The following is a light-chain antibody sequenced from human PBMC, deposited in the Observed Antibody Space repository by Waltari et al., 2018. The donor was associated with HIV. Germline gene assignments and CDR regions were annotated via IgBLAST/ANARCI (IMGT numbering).Light chain of an antibody. V-gene: IGLV6-57*03. CDR2: EDK. CDR3: QSYDSTNRV. CDR1: SGSIASNY. Sequence: NFMLTQPHSVSEPPGKTVTISCTRSSGSIASNYVQWYQQRPGSAPTTVIYEDKQRPSGVPDRFSGSIDSSSNSASLTISGLKTEDEADYYCQSYDSTNRVFGGGTKLTVL. J-gene: IGLJ3*02.